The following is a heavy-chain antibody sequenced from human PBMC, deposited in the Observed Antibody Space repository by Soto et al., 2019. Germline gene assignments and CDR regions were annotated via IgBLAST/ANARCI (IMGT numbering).Heavy chain of an antibody. Sequence: PGGSLRLSCAASEFTFSSYWMHWVRQAPGKGLVWVSRINSDGSSTNYADSVKGRFTISRDNAKNTLYLQMNSLSAEDTAVYYCAREYSGSRYFDYWGQGTLVTVSS. V-gene: IGHV3-74*01. J-gene: IGHJ4*02. CDR3: AREYSGSRYFDY. D-gene: IGHD1-26*01. CDR2: INSDGSST. CDR1: EFTFSSYW.